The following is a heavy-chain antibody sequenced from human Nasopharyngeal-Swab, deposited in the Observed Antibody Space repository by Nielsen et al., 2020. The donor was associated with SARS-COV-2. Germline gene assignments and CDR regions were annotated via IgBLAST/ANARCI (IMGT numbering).Heavy chain of an antibody. V-gene: IGHV1-2*02. J-gene: IGHJ3*02. D-gene: IGHD1-1*01. Sequence: ASLKVSCKASGYTFTDDNMHWVRQAPGQGLEWMGWINSKNGGASYAQTFQDRVTMTRDTSISTAYLEMTRLRSDDTAVYYCARDRSTTGWNDAFDIWGQGTMVTVSS. CDR3: ARDRSTTGWNDAFDI. CDR1: GYTFTDDN. CDR2: INSKNGGA.